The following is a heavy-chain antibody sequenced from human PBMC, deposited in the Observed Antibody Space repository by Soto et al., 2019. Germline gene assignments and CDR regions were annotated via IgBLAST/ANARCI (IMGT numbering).Heavy chain of an antibody. Sequence: ASVKVSCKASGYTFTSYDINWVRQATGQGLGWMGWMNPNSGNTGYAQKFQGRVTMTRNTSISTAYMELSSLRSEDTAVYYCARGRRIQLWLEYYYYGMDVWGQGTTVTVSS. V-gene: IGHV1-8*01. CDR3: ARGRRIQLWLEYYYYGMDV. CDR2: MNPNSGNT. D-gene: IGHD5-18*01. J-gene: IGHJ6*02. CDR1: GYTFTSYD.